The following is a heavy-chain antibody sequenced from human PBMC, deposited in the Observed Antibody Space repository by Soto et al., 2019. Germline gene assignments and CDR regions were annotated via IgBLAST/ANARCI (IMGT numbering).Heavy chain of an antibody. D-gene: IGHD5-18*01. CDR1: GGSISSRGYY. J-gene: IGHJ4*02. V-gene: IGHV4-61*05. CDR2: IYYSGSA. Sequence: SETLSLTCTVSGGSISSRGYYWSWIRQPPGKGLEWIGYIYYSGSANYNPSLTSRVTISVDTSKNQFSLKLSSVTAADTAVYYCARHRYSYGVYYFDYWGQGTLVTVSS. CDR3: ARHRYSYGVYYFDY.